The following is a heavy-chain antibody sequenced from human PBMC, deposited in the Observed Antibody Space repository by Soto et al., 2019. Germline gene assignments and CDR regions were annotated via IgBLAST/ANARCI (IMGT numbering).Heavy chain of an antibody. Sequence: SSETLSLTCTVSGGSISSYYWSWIRQPPGKGLEWIGYIYYSGSTNYNPSLKSRVTISVDTSKNQFSLKLSSVTAADTAVYYCARDSSGWSGNFDYWGQGTLVTVSS. J-gene: IGHJ4*02. CDR2: IYYSGST. CDR3: ARDSSGWSGNFDY. CDR1: GGSISSYY. V-gene: IGHV4-59*01. D-gene: IGHD6-19*01.